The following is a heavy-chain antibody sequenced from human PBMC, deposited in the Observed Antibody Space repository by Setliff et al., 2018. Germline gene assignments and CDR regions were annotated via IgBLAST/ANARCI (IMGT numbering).Heavy chain of an antibody. CDR2: ISSSSTYI. Sequence: GGSLRLSCAASGFTFSSYSMNWVRQAPGKGLAWVSSISSSSTYIYYADSVRGRFTISKDNAKNSLYLQMNSLGAEDTAVYYCARDLSGSSFLVGPDYYYYMDVWGKGTTVTVSS. J-gene: IGHJ6*03. V-gene: IGHV3-21*01. CDR3: ARDLSGSSFLVGPDYYYYMDV. CDR1: GFTFSSYS. D-gene: IGHD6-6*01.